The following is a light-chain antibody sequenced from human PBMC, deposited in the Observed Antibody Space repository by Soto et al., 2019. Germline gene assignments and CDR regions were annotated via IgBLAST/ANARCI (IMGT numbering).Light chain of an antibody. J-gene: IGKJ1*01. CDR2: GAT. V-gene: IGKV3-15*01. CDR1: QSVSSSY. Sequence: ILLTQSPATLSVSPGERATLSCRASQSVSSSYLAWYQQKPGQAPRLLIHGATTRATGIPARFSGSGSGTEFTLTISSLQSEDFAVYYCQQYNNWPRTFGQGTKVDIK. CDR3: QQYNNWPRT.